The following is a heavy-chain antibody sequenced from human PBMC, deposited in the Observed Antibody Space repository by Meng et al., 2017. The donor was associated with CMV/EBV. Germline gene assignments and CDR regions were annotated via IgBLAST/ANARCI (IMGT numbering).Heavy chain of an antibody. CDR2: IYWNDDK. D-gene: IGHD3-9*01. Sequence: SGPTLVKPTQTLTLTCTFSGFSLSTSGVGVGWIRQPPGKALEWLALIYWNDDKRYSPSLKSRLTITKDTSKNQVVLTMTNMEPVDTATYYCAHRITISPVFDPWGQGTLVTVSS. CDR3: AHRITISPVFDP. J-gene: IGHJ5*02. V-gene: IGHV2-5*01. CDR1: GFSLSTSGVG.